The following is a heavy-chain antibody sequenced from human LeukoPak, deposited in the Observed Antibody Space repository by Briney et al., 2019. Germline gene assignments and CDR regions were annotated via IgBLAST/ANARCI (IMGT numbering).Heavy chain of an antibody. V-gene: IGHV3-23*01. J-gene: IGHJ3*02. CDR2: ISGSGGST. CDR3: AKDQGYSSSSVAFDI. D-gene: IGHD6-6*01. Sequence: PGGSLRLSCAASGFTFSTYATSWVRQAPGKGLEWVSAISGSGGSTFYAESVKGRFTISRDNSKNTLYLQMNSLRAEDTAVYYCAKDQGYSSSSVAFDIWGQGTMVTVSS. CDR1: GFTFSTYA.